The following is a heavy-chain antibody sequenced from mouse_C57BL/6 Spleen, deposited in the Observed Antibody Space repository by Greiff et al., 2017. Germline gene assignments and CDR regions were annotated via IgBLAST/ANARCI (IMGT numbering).Heavy chain of an antibody. J-gene: IGHJ4*01. V-gene: IGHV7-3*01. D-gene: IGHD2-1*01. Sequence: EVKLVESGGGLVQPGGSLSLSCAASGFTFTDYYMSWVRQPPGKALEWLGFIRNKANGYTTEYSASVKGRFTISRANSPSILYLQMNALEAADSATYYCARYCNSLDYAMDYWGQGTSVTVSS. CDR3: ARYCNSLDYAMDY. CDR2: IRNKANGYTT. CDR1: GFTFTDYY.